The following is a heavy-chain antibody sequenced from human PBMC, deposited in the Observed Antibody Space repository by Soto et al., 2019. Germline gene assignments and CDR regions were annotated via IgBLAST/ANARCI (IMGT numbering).Heavy chain of an antibody. CDR2: TYYRSKWYN. CDR3: ARDSAAAGTGGMDV. CDR1: GDSVSSNSAA. Sequence: QSHSLPLSNCGDSVSSNSAACNLIRHSPSRGLEWLGRTYYRSKWYNDYAVSVKSRITINPDTSKNQFSLQLNSVTPEDTAVYYCARDSAAAGTGGMDVWGQGTTVTVS. V-gene: IGHV6-1*01. D-gene: IGHD6-13*01. J-gene: IGHJ6*02.